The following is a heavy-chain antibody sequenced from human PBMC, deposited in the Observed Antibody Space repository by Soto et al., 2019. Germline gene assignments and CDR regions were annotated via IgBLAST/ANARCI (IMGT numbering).Heavy chain of an antibody. Sequence: QVQLVQSGAEVMKPGSSVKVSCKASGDTFSNHTISWLRQAPGQGLEWMGRISPILGVANYAQKIQGRVTITADKSTSTAYMELRSLRSADTAVYYCARVAEMGTVTKGYYYYMDVWGKGTTVTVSS. CDR3: ARVAEMGTVTKGYYYYMDV. CDR1: GDTFSNHT. D-gene: IGHD4-17*01. V-gene: IGHV1-69*04. J-gene: IGHJ6*03. CDR2: ISPILGVA.